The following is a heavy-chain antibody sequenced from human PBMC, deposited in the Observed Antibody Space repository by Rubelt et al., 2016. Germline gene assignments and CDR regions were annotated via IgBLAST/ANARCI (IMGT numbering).Heavy chain of an antibody. J-gene: IGHJ4*02. CDR3: ARLAGRGDYSSSG. CDR1: GGSFSGYY. CDR2: INHSGGT. V-gene: IGHV4-34*01. Sequence: QVQLQQWGAGLLKPSETLSLTCAVYGGSFSGYYWSWIRQPPGKGLEWIGEINHSGGTNYNPSLKSRVTISLATSKNQFSLKLSSVTAADTAVYYCARLAGRGDYSSSGWGQGTLVTVSS. D-gene: IGHD6-6*01.